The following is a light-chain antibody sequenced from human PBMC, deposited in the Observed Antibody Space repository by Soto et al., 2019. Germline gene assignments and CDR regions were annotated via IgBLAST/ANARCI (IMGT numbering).Light chain of an antibody. Sequence: QSVLTQPPSASGTPGQTIAISCSGGSSNIGSHTVNWYQQLPGTAPILLIYSNTQRPSGVPDRFSGSKSGTSASLAISGLQSEYEGDYYCAAWDDSLNGVVFGGGTKVTVL. CDR2: SNT. V-gene: IGLV1-44*01. J-gene: IGLJ2*01. CDR1: SSNIGSHT. CDR3: AAWDDSLNGVV.